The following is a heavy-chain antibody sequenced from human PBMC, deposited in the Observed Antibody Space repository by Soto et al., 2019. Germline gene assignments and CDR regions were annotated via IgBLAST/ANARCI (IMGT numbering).Heavy chain of an antibody. V-gene: IGHV1-18*01. Sequence: ASVKVSCKASGYTFTSYGISWVRQAPGQGLEWMGWISAYNGNTNYAQKLQGRVTMTTDTSTSTAYMELRSLRSDDTAVYYCARDSASYGHRGYFDYWSQGTLVTVSS. J-gene: IGHJ4*02. CDR2: ISAYNGNT. D-gene: IGHD4-17*01. CDR1: GYTFTSYG. CDR3: ARDSASYGHRGYFDY.